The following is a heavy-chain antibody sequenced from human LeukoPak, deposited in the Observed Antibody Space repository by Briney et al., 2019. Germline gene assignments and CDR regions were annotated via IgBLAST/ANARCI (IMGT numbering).Heavy chain of an antibody. D-gene: IGHD4-17*01. V-gene: IGHV1-18*01. CDR3: ARRGGKNYGDYLLYYYYMDV. Sequence: ASVKVSCKASGYTFTSYAMNWVRQAPGQGLEWMGWISAYNGDTHYAQKFQGRVTMTTDTSTSTAYMELRSLRSDDTAMYYCARRGGKNYGDYLLYYYYMDVWGKGTTVTVSS. CDR1: GYTFTSYA. J-gene: IGHJ6*03. CDR2: ISAYNGDT.